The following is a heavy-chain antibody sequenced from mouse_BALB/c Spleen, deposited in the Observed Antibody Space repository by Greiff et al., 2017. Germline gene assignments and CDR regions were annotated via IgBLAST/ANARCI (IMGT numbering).Heavy chain of an antibody. V-gene: IGHV1-4*02. Sequence: QVQLQQSAAELARPGASVKMSCKASGYTFTSYTMHWVKQRPGQGLEWIGYINPSSGYTEYNQKFKDKTTLTADKSSSTAYMQLSSLTSEDSAVYYCARGAYYRYDGRRYYAMDYWGQGTSVTVSS. D-gene: IGHD2-14*01. CDR3: ARGAYYRYDGRRYYAMDY. CDR2: INPSSGYT. J-gene: IGHJ4*01. CDR1: GYTFTSYT.